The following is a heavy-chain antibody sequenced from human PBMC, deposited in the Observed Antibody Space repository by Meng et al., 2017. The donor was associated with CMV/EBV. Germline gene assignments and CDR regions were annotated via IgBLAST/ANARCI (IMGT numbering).Heavy chain of an antibody. CDR2: INHSGST. J-gene: IGHJ4*02. Sequence: QVALPQWGAGLLKPSETLSLPCAVYGGSFSGYYWSWIRQPPGKGLEWIGEINHSGSTNYNPSLKSRVTISVDTSKNQFSLKLSSVTAADTAVYYCASSLTYPDYWGQGTLVTVSS. V-gene: IGHV4-34*01. CDR1: GGSFSGYY. CDR3: ASSLTYPDY. D-gene: IGHD2-15*01.